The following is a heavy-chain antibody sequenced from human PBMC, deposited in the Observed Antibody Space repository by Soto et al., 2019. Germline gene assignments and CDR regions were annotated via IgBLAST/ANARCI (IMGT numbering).Heavy chain of an antibody. CDR1: GFTFSSYE. J-gene: IGHJ4*02. CDR3: ARDGPQWDY. V-gene: IGHV3-48*03. CDR2: ISSSGSTI. Sequence: GGSLRLSCAASGFTFSSYEMNWVRQAPGKGLEWVSYISSSGSTIYYADSVKGRFTIARDNAKNSLYLQMNSLRAEDTAVYYCARDGPQWDYWGQGTLVTVSS. D-gene: IGHD2-8*01.